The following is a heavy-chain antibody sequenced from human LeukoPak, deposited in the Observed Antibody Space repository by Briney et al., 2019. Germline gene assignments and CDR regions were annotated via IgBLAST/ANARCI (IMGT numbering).Heavy chain of an antibody. Sequence: PSETLSLTCAVYGGSFSGYYWSWIRQPPGKGLEWIGEINHSGSTNYNPSLKSRVTISVDTSKNQFSLKLSSVTAADTAVYYCARGKNYYGWKLSYGIDVWGQGTTVTVSS. D-gene: IGHD3-10*01. V-gene: IGHV4-34*01. CDR1: GGSFSGYY. J-gene: IGHJ6*02. CDR2: INHSGST. CDR3: ARGKNYYGWKLSYGIDV.